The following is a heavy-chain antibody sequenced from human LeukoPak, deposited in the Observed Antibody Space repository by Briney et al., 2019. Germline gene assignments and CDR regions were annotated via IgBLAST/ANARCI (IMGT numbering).Heavy chain of an antibody. V-gene: IGHV3-23*01. CDR2: ISGSGGST. CDR1: GFTFSSYA. J-gene: IGHJ4*02. Sequence: GASLRLSCAASGFTFSSYAMSWVRQAPGKGLEWVSAISGSGGSTYYADSVKGRFTISRDNSKNTLYLQMNSLRAEDTAVYYCAKDRIPGEGLFDCWGQGTLVTVSS. D-gene: IGHD7-27*01. CDR3: AKDRIPGEGLFDC.